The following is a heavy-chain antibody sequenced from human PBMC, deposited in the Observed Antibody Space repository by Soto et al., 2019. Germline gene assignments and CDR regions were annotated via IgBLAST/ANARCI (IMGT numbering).Heavy chain of an antibody. J-gene: IGHJ4*02. CDR3: AAGGDITMVRGVIYGSHFDY. Sequence: GASVKVSCKASGFTFTSSAMQWVRQARGQRLEWIGWIVVGSGNTNYAQKFQERVTITRDMSTSTAYMELSSLRSEDTAVYYCAAGGDITMVRGVIYGSHFDYWGQGTLVTVSS. D-gene: IGHD3-10*01. V-gene: IGHV1-58*02. CDR2: IVVGSGNT. CDR1: GFTFTSSA.